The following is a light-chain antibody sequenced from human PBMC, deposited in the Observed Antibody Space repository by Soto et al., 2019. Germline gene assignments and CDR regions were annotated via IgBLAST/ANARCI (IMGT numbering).Light chain of an antibody. V-gene: IGKV3-20*01. CDR1: QTVNSRY. CDR2: GAS. CDR3: QQFDDSRPAFT. J-gene: IGKJ2*01. Sequence: ESVLTQSPGTLSLSPGERATLSCRASQTVNSRYLTWYQHKPGQAPRLLIHGASIRATGIPDRFSGSRSGADFSLTITRLEPEDSAVYYCQQFDDSRPAFTFGQGTKLEI.